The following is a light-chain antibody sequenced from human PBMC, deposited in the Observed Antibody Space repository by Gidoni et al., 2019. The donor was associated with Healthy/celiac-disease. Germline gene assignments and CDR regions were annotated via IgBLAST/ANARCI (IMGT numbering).Light chain of an antibody. J-gene: IGKJ1*01. CDR1: QSISSW. Sequence: DIQMTQSPSTLSASVGDRVTITCRSSQSISSWLAWYQQKPGKAPKPLIYKEPSLESGVPSRFGGSGSGTEFTLTFGSLQPDEFATYYCQQYNSYSGTFGQXTKVEIK. CDR3: QQYNSYSGT. V-gene: IGKV1-5*03. CDR2: KEP.